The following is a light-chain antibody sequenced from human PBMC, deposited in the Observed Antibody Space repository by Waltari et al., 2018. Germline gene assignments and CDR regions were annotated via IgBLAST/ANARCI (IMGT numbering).Light chain of an antibody. CDR3: QTWDTGIWV. V-gene: IGLV4-69*01. J-gene: IGLJ3*02. CDR1: SGPSNYA. CDR2: LKSDCSY. Sequence: HLVLTQSPSASASLGASVKLTCTLSSGPSNYAITWHQQQPQRGPRYLMRLKSDCSYNMGDGVPHRFSGSSSGAERYLTISSLQSEDEAEYYCQTWDTGIWVFGGGTKLTVL.